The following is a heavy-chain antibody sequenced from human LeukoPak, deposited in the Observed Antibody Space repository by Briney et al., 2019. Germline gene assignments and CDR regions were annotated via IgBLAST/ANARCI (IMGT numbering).Heavy chain of an antibody. D-gene: IGHD3-3*01. J-gene: IGHJ4*02. CDR1: GFTFSNHY. V-gene: IGHV3-11*06. CDR3: ARDKYYDFWSGYYRPPASGIC. CDR2: ISTSGSST. Sequence: TTGGSLRLSCAASGFTFSNHYISWIRQAPGKGLEWVSYISTSGSSTKYADSVKGRFTISRDNAKNSLYLQMNSLRAEDTAVYYCARDKYYDFWSGYYRPPASGICWGQGTLVTVSS.